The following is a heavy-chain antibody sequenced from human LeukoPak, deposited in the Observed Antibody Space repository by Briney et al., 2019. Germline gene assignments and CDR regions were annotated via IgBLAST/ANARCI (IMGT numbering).Heavy chain of an antibody. CDR3: ARTFGELYGGFDP. V-gene: IGHV4-34*01. CDR1: GVSFSGYY. J-gene: IGHJ5*02. Sequence: SETLSLTCAVYGVSFSGYYWSWIRRPPGKGLEWIGEINHSGSTNYNPSLKSRVTISVDTSKNQFSLKLSSVTAADTAVYYCARTFGELYGGFDPWGQGTLVTVSS. CDR2: INHSGST. D-gene: IGHD3-10*01.